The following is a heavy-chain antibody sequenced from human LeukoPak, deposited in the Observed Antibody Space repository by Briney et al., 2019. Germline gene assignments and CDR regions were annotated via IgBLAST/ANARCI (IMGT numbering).Heavy chain of an antibody. CDR2: IYYSGNT. J-gene: IGHJ4*02. CDR3: ARGYYDTSGYWLSYFDY. D-gene: IGHD3-22*01. V-gene: IGHV4-59*01. CDR1: GGSMKNYY. Sequence: SETLSLTCTVSGGSMKNYYWTWNRQPPGKGLEWIGYIYYSGNTNYNPSLKGRVSISVDTSKNQLSLKLSSVTAADTAVYYCARGYYDTSGYWLSYFDYWGQGTLVTVSS.